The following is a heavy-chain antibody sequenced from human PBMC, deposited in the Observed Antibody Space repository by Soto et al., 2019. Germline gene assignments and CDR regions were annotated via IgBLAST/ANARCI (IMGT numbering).Heavy chain of an antibody. CDR1: GYTFTSYD. D-gene: IGHD4-17*01. V-gene: IGHV1-8*01. CDR2: MSPSSGNT. Sequence: ASVKVSCKASGYTFTSYDISWVRQATGQGLEWMGWMSPSSGNTGFVQKFQGRVTMTRNTSISTAYMELSSLRSEDTAVYYCARVLSPGRLRWKGYYYYYMDVWGKGTTVTVSS. J-gene: IGHJ6*03. CDR3: ARVLSPGRLRWKGYYYYYMDV.